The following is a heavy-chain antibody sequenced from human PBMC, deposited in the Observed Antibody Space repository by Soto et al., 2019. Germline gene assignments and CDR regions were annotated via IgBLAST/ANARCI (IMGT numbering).Heavy chain of an antibody. CDR2: ISSSGSFI. CDR3: AREPEGIAAALDY. V-gene: IGHV3-21*01. D-gene: IGHD6-13*01. Sequence: GGSLRLSCAASGFTFRTYGMNWVRRAPGGGLEWVASISSSGSFIYYADSVKGRFTISRDDAEKSLYLQMNSLRAEDTALYYCAREPEGIAAALDYWGRGTLVTVSS. J-gene: IGHJ4*02. CDR1: GFTFRTYG.